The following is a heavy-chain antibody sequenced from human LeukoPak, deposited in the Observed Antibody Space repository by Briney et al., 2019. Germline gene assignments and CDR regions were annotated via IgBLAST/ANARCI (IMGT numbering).Heavy chain of an antibody. J-gene: IGHJ4*02. D-gene: IGHD5-18*01. V-gene: IGHV3-74*01. CDR1: GFNFSSYW. CDR2: IDNEGSST. Sequence: GGSLRLSCAASGFNFSSYWMHWVRQAPGKGLVWVSRIDNEGSSTSYADSVKGRFTISRDNAKNRLYVQMNSLRVEDTAVYYCATGSGLWSPDYWGQGTLVTVSS. CDR3: ATGSGLWSPDY.